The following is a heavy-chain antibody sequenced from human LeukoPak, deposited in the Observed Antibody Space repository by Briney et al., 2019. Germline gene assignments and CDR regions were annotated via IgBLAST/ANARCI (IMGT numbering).Heavy chain of an antibody. CDR2: MNPNSGNT. D-gene: IGHD3-3*01. V-gene: IGHV1-8*01. Sequence: ASVKVSCKASGYTFTSYDTNWVRQATGQGLEWMGWMNPNSGNTGYAQKFQGRVTMTRNTSISTAYMELSSLRSEDTAVYYCARGPLLRFLEWLGVGYYYYGMDVWGQGTTVTVSS. CDR3: ARGPLLRFLEWLGVGYYYYGMDV. CDR1: GYTFTSYD. J-gene: IGHJ6*02.